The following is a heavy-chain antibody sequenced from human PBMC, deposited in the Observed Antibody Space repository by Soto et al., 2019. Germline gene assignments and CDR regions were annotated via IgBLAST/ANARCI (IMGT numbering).Heavy chain of an antibody. V-gene: IGHV3-48*01. Sequence: GGSLRLSCAASGFTFSSYSMNWVRQAPGKGLEWVSYISSSSSTIYYADSVKGRFTISRDNAKNSLYLQMNSLRAEDTAVYYCARDLSEYYYDSSGPGSNWFDPWGQGT. CDR1: GFTFSSYS. CDR2: ISSSSSTI. D-gene: IGHD3-22*01. J-gene: IGHJ5*02. CDR3: ARDLSEYYYDSSGPGSNWFDP.